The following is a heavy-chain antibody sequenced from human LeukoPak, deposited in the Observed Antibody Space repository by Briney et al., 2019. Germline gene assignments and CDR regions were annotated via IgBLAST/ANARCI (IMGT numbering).Heavy chain of an antibody. CDR2: ISATGGTT. CDR1: GFTFSSYG. CDR3: AKNGDRGAYCSGGSCYPYYYYYIDV. J-gene: IGHJ6*03. D-gene: IGHD2-15*01. V-gene: IGHV3-23*01. Sequence: GGSLRLSCASSGFTFSSYGMHWVRQAPGKGLEWVSAISATGGTTYYADSVKGRFTISRDNSKNTLYLQMNSLRAEDTAIYYCAKNGDRGAYCSGGSCYPYYYYYIDVWGKGTTVTISS.